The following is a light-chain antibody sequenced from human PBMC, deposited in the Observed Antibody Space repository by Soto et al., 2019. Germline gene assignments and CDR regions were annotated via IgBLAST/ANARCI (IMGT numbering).Light chain of an antibody. V-gene: IGKV3-20*01. Sequence: EIVLTQSPGTLSLSPGERATLSCGASQSVSSSYLAWYQQKPGQAPRLLIYGASSRATGIPDRFSGSGSGTDVTLTISRLEPEDFAVYYCQQYGSSPRTFGQGTKVEI. CDR3: QQYGSSPRT. CDR2: GAS. J-gene: IGKJ1*01. CDR1: QSVSSSY.